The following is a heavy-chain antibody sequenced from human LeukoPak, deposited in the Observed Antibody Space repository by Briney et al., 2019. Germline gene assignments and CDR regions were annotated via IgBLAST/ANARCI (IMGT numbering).Heavy chain of an antibody. Sequence: PGGSLRLSCAASGFTFSSYSMNWVRQAPGKGLEWVSSISSSSSYIYYADSVKGRFTISRDNAKNSLYLQMNSLRAEDTAAYYCARAAVAEPYYYYGMDVWGKGTTVTVSS. CDR1: GFTFSSYS. CDR2: ISSSSSYI. V-gene: IGHV3-21*01. D-gene: IGHD6-19*01. J-gene: IGHJ6*04. CDR3: ARAAVAEPYYYYGMDV.